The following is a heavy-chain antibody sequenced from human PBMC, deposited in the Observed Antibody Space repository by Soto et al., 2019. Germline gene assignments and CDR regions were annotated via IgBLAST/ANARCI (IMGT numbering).Heavy chain of an antibody. CDR1: GYSFSGYY. Sequence: PSETLTLTCTVSGYSFSGYYWSWIRQPAGKGLEWIGRVYTNGATDYNASLTSRVTMSVDTSRKQFSLKLRFATAADTAAYYCAREAAEAVGDGYWCDPWGQGTLVTVSS. D-gene: IGHD6-19*01. CDR2: VYTNGAT. J-gene: IGHJ5*02. V-gene: IGHV4-4*07. CDR3: AREAAEAVGDGYWCDP.